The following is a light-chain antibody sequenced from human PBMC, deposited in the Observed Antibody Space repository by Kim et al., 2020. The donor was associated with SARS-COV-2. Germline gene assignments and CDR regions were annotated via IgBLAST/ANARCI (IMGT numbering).Light chain of an antibody. Sequence: EVVMTQSPATLSVSPGERATLSCRASQSVSTDLAWYQQKSGQAPRLLIYGASTRATGIPARFSGSGSGTEFTLTISGLQSEDLAVYYCQQYKNWPPFTFGQGTRLEI. CDR3: QQYKNWPPFT. CDR2: GAS. CDR1: QSVSTD. V-gene: IGKV3D-15*01. J-gene: IGKJ5*01.